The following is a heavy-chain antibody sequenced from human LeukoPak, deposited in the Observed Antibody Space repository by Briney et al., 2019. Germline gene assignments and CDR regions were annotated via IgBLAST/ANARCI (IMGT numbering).Heavy chain of an antibody. CDR1: GGSFSGYY. V-gene: IGHV4-34*01. CDR3: ARGPYGSGGCDY. Sequence: SETLSLTCAVYGGSFSGYYWSWIRQPPGKGLEWIGEIKHSGSTNYNPSLKSRVTISVDTSKNQFSLKLSSVTAADTAVYYCARGPYGSGGCDYWGQGTLVTVSS. J-gene: IGHJ4*02. CDR2: IKHSGST. D-gene: IGHD3-10*01.